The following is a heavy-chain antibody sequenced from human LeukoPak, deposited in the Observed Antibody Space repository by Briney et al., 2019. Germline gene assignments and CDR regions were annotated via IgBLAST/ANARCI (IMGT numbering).Heavy chain of an antibody. D-gene: IGHD4-23*01. V-gene: IGHV3-66*01. J-gene: IGHJ4*02. CDR1: GFTVSTNY. CDR2: IYSGGNT. Sequence: GGSLRLSCAASGFTVSTNYMSWVRQAPGRGLEWVSVIYSGGNTYYADSVKGRFTISRDNSKNTLYLQMNSLRAEDTAVYYCARDSGTTVGYFDYWGQGTLVTVSS. CDR3: ARDSGTTVGYFDY.